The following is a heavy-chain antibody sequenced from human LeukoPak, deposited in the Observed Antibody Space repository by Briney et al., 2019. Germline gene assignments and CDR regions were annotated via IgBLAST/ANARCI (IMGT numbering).Heavy chain of an antibody. CDR1: GGSLSSGTYC. V-gene: IGHV4-61*02. J-gene: IGHJ3*02. CDR3: ARDSGVRHVWGSYRYEFDAFDI. CDR2: IYTSGST. Sequence: SETLSLTCTVSGGSLSSGTYCWSWIRQPAGKGLEWIGRIYTSGSTNYNPSLKSRVTMSVDTSKNQFSLKLSSVTAADTAVYYCARDSGVRHVWGSYRYEFDAFDIWGQGTMVTVSS. D-gene: IGHD3-16*02.